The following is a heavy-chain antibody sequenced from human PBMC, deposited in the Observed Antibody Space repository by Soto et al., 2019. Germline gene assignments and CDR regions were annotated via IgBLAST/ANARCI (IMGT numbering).Heavy chain of an antibody. D-gene: IGHD3-3*01. Sequence: QITLKESGPTLVKPTQTLTLTCTFSGFSLSTSGVGVGWIRQPPGKALEWLALIYWNDDKRYSPSLKSRLTLPKDTHKNQVVLTMNNMAPVDTATHYCAHPDFLSGYYSAPYFDYWGQGTLVTVSS. CDR1: GFSLSTSGVG. CDR2: IYWNDDK. V-gene: IGHV2-5*01. CDR3: AHPDFLSGYYSAPYFDY. J-gene: IGHJ4*02.